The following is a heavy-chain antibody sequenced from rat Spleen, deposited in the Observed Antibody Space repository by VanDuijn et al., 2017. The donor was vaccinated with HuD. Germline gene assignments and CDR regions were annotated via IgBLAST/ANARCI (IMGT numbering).Heavy chain of an antibody. Sequence: EVQLVETGGGGVQPGRSLKLSCVASGFTFSAYWLYWVRQAPGQGVEWVSSISYDGFNTYYPNSVKARFTFSRVNSENTVYLQMDSLRPGDTSTYYCARHFLDYGGYSVGDYWGQGVMVTASS. V-gene: IGHV5-58*01. D-gene: IGHD1-11*01. J-gene: IGHJ2*01. CDR1: GFTFSAYW. CDR3: ARHFLDYGGYSVGDY. CDR2: ISYDGFNT.